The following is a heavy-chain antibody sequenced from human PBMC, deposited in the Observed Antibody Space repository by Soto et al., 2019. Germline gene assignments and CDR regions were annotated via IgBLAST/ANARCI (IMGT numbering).Heavy chain of an antibody. CDR1: GFTFSSYA. Sequence: EVQLLESGGGLVQTGGSLRLSCAASGFTFSSYAMSWVRQAPGKGLEWVSGVSGSASSTYYADSVKGRFTISRDNSEKTLFLQMNSLRAEDTAVYYCARGASTVKLYYYMDVWGKGTTVTVSS. J-gene: IGHJ6*03. CDR3: ARGASTVKLYYYMDV. V-gene: IGHV3-23*01. D-gene: IGHD4-17*01. CDR2: VSGSASST.